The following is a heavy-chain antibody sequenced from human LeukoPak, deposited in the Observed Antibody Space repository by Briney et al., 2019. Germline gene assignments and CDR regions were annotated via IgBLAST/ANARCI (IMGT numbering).Heavy chain of an antibody. CDR1: GFTFSSYA. J-gene: IGHJ5*02. CDR3: GREDCNNVRCYGASDA. V-gene: IGHV3-69-1*01. Sequence: PGGSLRLSCVGSGFTFSSYAMNWVRQAPGKGLEWVSSIGSNNNIYYADSVKGRFTISRDNAKNSLSLQMNSLRGEDTAVYYCGREDCNNVRCYGASDAWGQGTLVTVSS. D-gene: IGHD2-2*01. CDR2: IGSNNNI.